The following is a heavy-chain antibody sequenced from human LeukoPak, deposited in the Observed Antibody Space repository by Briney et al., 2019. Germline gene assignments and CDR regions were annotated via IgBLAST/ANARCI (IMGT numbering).Heavy chain of an antibody. V-gene: IGHV4-34*01. D-gene: IGHD3-16*02. CDR2: INHSGST. Sequence: PSETLSLTCAVYGGSFSGYYWGWIRQPPGKGLEWIGEINHSGSTNYNPSLKSRVTISVDTSKNQFSLNLSSVTAADTAVYYCARGGYLFSDYVWGSYRPIDYWGQGTLVTVSS. CDR1: GGSFSGYY. J-gene: IGHJ4*02. CDR3: ARGGYLFSDYVWGSYRPIDY.